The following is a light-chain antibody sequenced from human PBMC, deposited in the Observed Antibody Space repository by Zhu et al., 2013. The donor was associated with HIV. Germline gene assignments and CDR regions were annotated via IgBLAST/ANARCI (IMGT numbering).Light chain of an antibody. Sequence: EIVMTQSPATLSVSPGERATLSCRASQSVSSNLAWYQQKLGQAPRLLIYGASTRATGIPDRFSGSGSGTDFTLSISRLEPEDFAVYYCQQYGSSPLTFGGGPTWRS. CDR2: GAS. V-gene: IGKV3-20*01. CDR1: QSVSSN. J-gene: IGKJ4*01. CDR3: QQYGSSPLT.